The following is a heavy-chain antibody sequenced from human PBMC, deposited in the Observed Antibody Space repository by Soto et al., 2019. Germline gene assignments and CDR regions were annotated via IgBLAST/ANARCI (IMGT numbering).Heavy chain of an antibody. CDR1: GGTFSSYT. D-gene: IGHD5-12*01. CDR3: ARDRGDGYSASMGTGVRSAFDI. J-gene: IGHJ3*02. CDR2: IIPILGIA. V-gene: IGHV1-69*08. Sequence: QVQLVQSGAEVKKPGSSVKVSCKASGGTFSSYTISWVRQAPGQGLEWMGRIIPILGIANYAQKFQGRVTITADKSTSTAYMELSSLRSEDTAVYYCARDRGDGYSASMGTGVRSAFDIWGQGTMVTVSS.